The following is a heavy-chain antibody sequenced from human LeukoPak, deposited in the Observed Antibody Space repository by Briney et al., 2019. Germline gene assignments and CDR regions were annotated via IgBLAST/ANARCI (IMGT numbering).Heavy chain of an antibody. CDR3: ARDATYCTNGVCYTRFDY. Sequence: PGGSLRLSCAASGFTFTSHWMSWVRQTPGKGLEWVARMNLDGSEKYYVDSVKGRFTISRDHAKTSLYLEMNSLRAEDTAVYYCARDATYCTNGVCYTRFDYWGQGTLVTVSS. CDR2: MNLDGSEK. V-gene: IGHV3-7*01. CDR1: GFTFTSHW. D-gene: IGHD2-8*01. J-gene: IGHJ4*02.